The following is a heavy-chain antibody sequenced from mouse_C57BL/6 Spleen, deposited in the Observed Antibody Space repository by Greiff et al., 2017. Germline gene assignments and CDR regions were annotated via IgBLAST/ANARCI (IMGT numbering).Heavy chain of an antibody. V-gene: IGHV5-17*01. Sequence: EVQVVESGGGLVKPGGSLKLSCAASGFTFSDYGMHWVRQAPEKGLEWVAYISSGSSTIYYADKVKGRFTISIDNANNTLYMQITSLRSEDTAMYCCARGDDLGAIAMDYWGQGTSVTVSS. D-gene: IGHD3-1*01. CDR1: GFTFSDYG. J-gene: IGHJ4*01. CDR3: ARGDDLGAIAMDY. CDR2: ISSGSSTI.